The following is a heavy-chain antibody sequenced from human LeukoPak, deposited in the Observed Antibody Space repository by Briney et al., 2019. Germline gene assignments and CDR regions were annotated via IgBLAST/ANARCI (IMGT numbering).Heavy chain of an antibody. D-gene: IGHD3-9*01. J-gene: IGHJ3*02. CDR2: IYYSGST. V-gene: IGHV4-39*01. CDR1: GGSISSSSYY. CDR3: ASTTGDRILRYFDWSNAFDI. Sequence: PSETLSLTCTVSGGSISSSSYYWGWIRQPPGKGLEWIGGIYYSGSTYYNPSLKSRVTISVDTSKNQFSLKLSSVTAADTAVYYCASTTGDRILRYFDWSNAFDIWGQGTMVTVSS.